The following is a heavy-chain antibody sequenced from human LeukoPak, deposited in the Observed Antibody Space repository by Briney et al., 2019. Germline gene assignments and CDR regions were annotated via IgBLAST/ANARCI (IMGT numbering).Heavy chain of an antibody. D-gene: IGHD1-1*01. CDR1: GGSISSGSYY. Sequence: SETLSLTCTVSGGSISSGSYYWSWIRQPAGKGLEWIGRIYISGSTNYNPSLKSRVTMSVDTSKNQFSLKLSSVTAADTAVYYCARDRGTWNDDGFDYWGQGTLVTVSS. CDR3: ARDRGTWNDDGFDY. J-gene: IGHJ4*02. V-gene: IGHV4-61*02. CDR2: IYISGST.